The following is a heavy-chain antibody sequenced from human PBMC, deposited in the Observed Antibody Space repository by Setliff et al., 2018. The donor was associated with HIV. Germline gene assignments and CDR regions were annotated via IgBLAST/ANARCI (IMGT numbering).Heavy chain of an antibody. CDR1: GDLISTGSNY. Sequence: PSETLSLTCSVSGDLISTGSNYWTWIRKPAGKGLEWTGHIYTRGSTNYRPSLRSRVTISFDTSRNQVSLRLNSVTAADAAVYYCARAPSHYDVFTDSYVPYHLVHWCPGKLVTVSS. CDR3: ARAPSHYDVFTDSYVPYHLVH. D-gene: IGHD3-16*01. CDR2: IYTRGST. J-gene: IGHJ4*02. V-gene: IGHV4-61*09.